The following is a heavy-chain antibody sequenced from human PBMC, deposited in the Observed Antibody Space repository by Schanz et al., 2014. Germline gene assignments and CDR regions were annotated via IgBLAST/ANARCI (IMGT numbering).Heavy chain of an antibody. Sequence: QVQLVQSGAEVKKPGASVKVSCKASGYTFTDYYIHWVRQAPGQGLEWMGWISANSGGTNYAQKFQGRVTMTRDTSISTAYMELSRLKSDDTAVYYCARVAVCSSTTCQSFDYWGQGTLVTVSS. V-gene: IGHV1-2*02. CDR1: GYTFTDYY. D-gene: IGHD2-2*01. CDR2: ISANSGGT. J-gene: IGHJ4*02. CDR3: ARVAVCSSTTCQSFDY.